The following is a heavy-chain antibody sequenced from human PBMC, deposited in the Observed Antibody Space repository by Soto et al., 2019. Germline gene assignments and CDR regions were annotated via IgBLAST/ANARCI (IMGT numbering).Heavy chain of an antibody. CDR2: ISSSSSYI. J-gene: IGHJ6*02. Sequence: GGSLRLSCAASGFTFSSYSMNWVRQAPGKGLEWVSSISSSSSYIYYADSVKGRFTISRDNAKNSLYLRMNSLRAEDTAVYYCARAHTGTTYYYYGMDVWGQGTTVTVSS. CDR1: GFTFSSYS. V-gene: IGHV3-21*01. CDR3: ARAHTGTTYYYYGMDV. D-gene: IGHD1-7*01.